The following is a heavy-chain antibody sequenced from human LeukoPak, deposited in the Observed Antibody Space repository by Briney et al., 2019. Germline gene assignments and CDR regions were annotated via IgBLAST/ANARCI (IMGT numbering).Heavy chain of an antibody. Sequence: GASVKVSCKASGGTFSSYAISWVRQAPGQGLEWMGGIIPIFGTANYAQKFQGRVTITTDESTSTAYMELSSLRSEDTAVYYCARTYYYGSGSFSDNWFDPWGQGTLVTVSS. V-gene: IGHV1-69*05. D-gene: IGHD3-10*01. CDR2: IIPIFGTA. CDR1: GGTFSSYA. J-gene: IGHJ5*02. CDR3: ARTYYYGSGSFSDNWFDP.